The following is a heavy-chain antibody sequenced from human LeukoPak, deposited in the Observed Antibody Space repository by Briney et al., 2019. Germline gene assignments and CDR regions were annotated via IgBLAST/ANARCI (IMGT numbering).Heavy chain of an antibody. V-gene: IGHV3-30*18. CDR2: ISYDGSNK. J-gene: IGHJ4*02. D-gene: IGHD3-22*01. Sequence: PGGSLRLSCAASGFTFSSYGMHWVRQALGKGLEWVAVISYDGSNKYYAESVKGRFTISRDNSKNTLYLQMNSLRAEDTAVYYCAKDLPLLYYDSSGYYDYWGQGTLVTVSS. CDR3: AKDLPLLYYDSSGYYDY. CDR1: GFTFSSYG.